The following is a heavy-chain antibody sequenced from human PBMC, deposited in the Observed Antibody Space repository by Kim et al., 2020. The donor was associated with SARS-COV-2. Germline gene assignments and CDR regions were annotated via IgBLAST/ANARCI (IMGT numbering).Heavy chain of an antibody. D-gene: IGHD1-26*01. CDR3: ASSPVVGATRGFDY. CDR2: IFYSGSS. Sequence: SETLSLTCTVSGGSMSSYYWSWIRQPPGKGLEWIGYIFYSGSSDYNPSLKSRVTISIDTSMNRFSLKLRSVSAADTAVYYCASSPVVGATRGFDYWGQGILVTVSS. J-gene: IGHJ4*02. CDR1: GGSMSSYY. V-gene: IGHV4-59*13.